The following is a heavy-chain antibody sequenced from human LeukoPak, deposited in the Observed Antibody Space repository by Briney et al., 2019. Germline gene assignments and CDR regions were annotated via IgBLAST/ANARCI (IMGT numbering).Heavy chain of an antibody. Sequence: SETLSLTCTVSGGSISSYYWSGIRQPPGEGLVWIGYIYTSGSTNYNSSLKSRVTISVDTSKNQFSLKLSSVTAADTAVYYCARQPTRRYQLLYDYWGQGTLVTVSS. V-gene: IGHV4-4*09. CDR3: ARQPTRRYQLLYDY. CDR1: GGSISSYY. CDR2: IYTSGST. D-gene: IGHD2-2*02. J-gene: IGHJ4*02.